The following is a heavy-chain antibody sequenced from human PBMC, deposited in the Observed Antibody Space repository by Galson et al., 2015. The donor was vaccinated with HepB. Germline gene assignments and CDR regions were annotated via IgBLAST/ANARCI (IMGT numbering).Heavy chain of an antibody. J-gene: IGHJ4*02. CDR1: TFIFSTYS. D-gene: IGHD5-12*01. CDR2: VSSSSTTI. V-gene: IGHV3-48*04. Sequence: SLRLSCAASTFIFSTYSMYWVRQAPGKGLEWVSYVSSSSTTIYYADSVKGRFTISRDNAKNSLFLQMNSLRAEDTAIYYCVLLRGYDLKPLDYWGQGTLVTVSS. CDR3: VLLRGYDLKPLDY.